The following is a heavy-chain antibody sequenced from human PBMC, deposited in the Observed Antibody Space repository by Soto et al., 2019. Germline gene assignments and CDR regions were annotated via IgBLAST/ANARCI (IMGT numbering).Heavy chain of an antibody. CDR2: ISVSGGTT. Sequence: GGSLRLSCAASGFTFNNYALTWVRQAPGKGLEWVSTISVSGGTTHYSDSVKGRFTISRDNSKKTVYLQMHGLRADDTAVYYCAKESYSSSSYYYGMDVWGQGTTVTVSS. CDR1: GFTFNNYA. V-gene: IGHV3-23*01. D-gene: IGHD6-6*01. J-gene: IGHJ6*02. CDR3: AKESYSSSSYYYGMDV.